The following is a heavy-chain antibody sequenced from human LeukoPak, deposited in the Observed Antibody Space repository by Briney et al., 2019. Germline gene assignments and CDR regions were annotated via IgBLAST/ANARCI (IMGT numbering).Heavy chain of an antibody. D-gene: IGHD1-26*01. CDR3: AREVGAPLDAFDI. Sequence: SGTLSLTCTVSGGSVSSGSYYWSWIRQPPGKGLEWIGYIYYSGSTNYNPSLKSRVTISVDTSKNQFSLKLSSVTAADTAVYYCAREVGAPLDAFDIWGQGTMVTVSS. V-gene: IGHV4-61*01. J-gene: IGHJ3*02. CDR2: IYYSGST. CDR1: GGSVSSGSYY.